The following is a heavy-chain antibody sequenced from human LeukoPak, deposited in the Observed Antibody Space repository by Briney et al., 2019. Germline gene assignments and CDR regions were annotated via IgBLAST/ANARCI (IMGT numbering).Heavy chain of an antibody. V-gene: IGHV3-74*01. CDR3: ARAPSEIGGYYPEYFRH. CDR2: IKSDGST. D-gene: IGHD3-22*01. CDR1: GFTFSSYW. J-gene: IGHJ1*01. Sequence: TGGSLRLSCAASGFTFSSYWMHWVRQAPGKGLVWVSRIKSDGSTRYADSVKGRFTISRDNAKNTVSLQMTSLRAEDTGVYYCARAPSEIGGYYPEYFRHWGQGTLVIVSS.